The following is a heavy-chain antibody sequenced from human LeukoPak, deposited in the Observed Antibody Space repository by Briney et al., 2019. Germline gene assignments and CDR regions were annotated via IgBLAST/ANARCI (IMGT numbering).Heavy chain of an antibody. J-gene: IGHJ6*03. Sequence: ASVKVSCKASGYTFTIYGINWVRQAPGQGLEWMGWISAYNAKTDDAQKFQGRLTMTTDTSKRKVDMELRSVRSDDTAEYYCARVGGCSGGSCYSGVYNYFYMDVWGKGTTVTVSS. CDR3: ARVGGCSGGSCYSGVYNYFYMDV. CDR2: ISAYNAKT. V-gene: IGHV1-18*01. D-gene: IGHD2-15*01. CDR1: GYTFTIYG.